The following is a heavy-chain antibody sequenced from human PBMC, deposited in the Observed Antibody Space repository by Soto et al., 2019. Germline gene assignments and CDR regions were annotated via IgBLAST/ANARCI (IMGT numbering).Heavy chain of an antibody. CDR3: AKGPLIPPIVATVYFDY. V-gene: IGHV3-13*01. Sequence: PGGSLRLSCAASGFSFSSYDVHWVRQAPGKGLEWVSVITTTGDTYYAASVKGRFTISRENAENSLYLQMNSLRAEDAAVYYCAKGPLIPPIVATVYFDYWGQGTLVTVSS. CDR1: GFSFSSYD. D-gene: IGHD5-12*01. J-gene: IGHJ4*02. CDR2: ITTTGDT.